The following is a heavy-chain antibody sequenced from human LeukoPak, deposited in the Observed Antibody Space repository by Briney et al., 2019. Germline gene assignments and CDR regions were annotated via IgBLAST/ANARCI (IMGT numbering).Heavy chain of an antibody. CDR3: ARSAVPQCSGGSCYYYYYYMDV. Sequence: GESLKISCKGSGYSFTSYWIGWVRQMPGKGLEWMGIIYPGDSDTRYSPSFQGQVTISADKSISTAYLQWSSLKASDTAMYYCARSAVPQCSGGSCYYYYYYMDVWGKGTTVTVSS. CDR1: GYSFTSYW. J-gene: IGHJ6*03. CDR2: IYPGDSDT. V-gene: IGHV5-51*01. D-gene: IGHD2-15*01.